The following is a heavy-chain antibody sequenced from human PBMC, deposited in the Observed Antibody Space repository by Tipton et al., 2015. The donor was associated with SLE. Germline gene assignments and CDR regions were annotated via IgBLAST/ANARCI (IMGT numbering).Heavy chain of an antibody. J-gene: IGHJ5*02. CDR1: GGSISSYY. Sequence: TLSLTCTVSGGSISSYYWSWIRQPPGKGLEWIGYIYYSGSTNYNPSLKSRVTISVDTSKNQFSLKLRSVTAADTAVYYCARGGGLRPGNWFDPWGQGTLVTVSS. CDR2: IYYSGST. D-gene: IGHD4-17*01. CDR3: ARGGGLRPGNWFDP. V-gene: IGHV4-59*08.